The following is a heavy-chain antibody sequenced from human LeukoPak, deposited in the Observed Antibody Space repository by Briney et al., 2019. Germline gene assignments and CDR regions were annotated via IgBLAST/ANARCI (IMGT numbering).Heavy chain of an antibody. CDR2: ISGSGGST. CDR3: ARSPKGYYPLDY. CDR1: GFTFSSYA. Sequence: GGSLRLSCAASGFTFSSYAMSWVRQAPGKGLEWVSAISGSGGSTYYADSVKGRFTISRDSAKNSLYLQMNSLRAEDTAVYYCARSPKGYYPLDYWGQGTLVTVSS. V-gene: IGHV3-23*01. D-gene: IGHD3-22*01. J-gene: IGHJ4*02.